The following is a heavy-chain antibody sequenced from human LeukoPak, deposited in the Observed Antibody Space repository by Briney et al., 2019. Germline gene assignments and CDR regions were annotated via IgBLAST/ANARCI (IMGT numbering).Heavy chain of an antibody. J-gene: IGHJ4*02. CDR2: ISGSGANR. CDR3: ARQVGPDY. V-gene: IGHV3-23*01. Sequence: PGGSLRLSCAASGFTFRNYAMAWFRQAPGKGLEWVSAISGSGANRYFADSVEGRFTISRDNSRNALYLQMNSLRAEDTAVYFCARQVGPDYWGQGTLVTVSS. CDR1: GFTFRNYA.